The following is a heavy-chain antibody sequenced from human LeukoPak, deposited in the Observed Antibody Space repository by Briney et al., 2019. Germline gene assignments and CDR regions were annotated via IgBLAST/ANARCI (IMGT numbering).Heavy chain of an antibody. CDR2: IYSGGST. J-gene: IGHJ1*01. V-gene: IGHV3-53*01. CDR3: ARDQPYDYGLDGGYFQH. CDR1: GFTVSSNY. Sequence: PGGSLRLSCAASGFTVSSNYMSWVRQAPGKGLEWVSVIYSGGSTYYADSVKGRFTISRDNSKNTLYLQMNSLRAEDTAVYYCARDQPYDYGLDGGYFQHWGQGTLVTVSS. D-gene: IGHD4-17*01.